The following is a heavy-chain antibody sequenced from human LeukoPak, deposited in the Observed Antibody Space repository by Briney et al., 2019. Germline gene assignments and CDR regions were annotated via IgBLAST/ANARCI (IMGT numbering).Heavy chain of an antibody. J-gene: IGHJ4*02. D-gene: IGHD6-6*01. CDR1: GFNLNSYA. V-gene: IGHV3-30*02. CDR3: AKAYTPSSPLGELDS. Sequence: GGSLRLSCAVSGFNLNSYAMHWVRQAPGKGLEWVAVIRHDETNSFYAGSVQGRFTISRDTSKKLLYLQMNSLRVEDTAVYYCAKAYTPSSPLGELDSWGQGTLVTVSS. CDR2: IRHDETNS.